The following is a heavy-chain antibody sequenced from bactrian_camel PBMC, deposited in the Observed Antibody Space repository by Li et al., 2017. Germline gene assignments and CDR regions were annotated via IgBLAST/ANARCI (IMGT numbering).Heavy chain of an antibody. CDR3: ASKRPSYGPYCVDLSSSEYNG. Sequence: SGGGLVQPGGSLRLSCASSLFSYPYMTWVRQGPGKGLKWVSTINGGGETTYYADSVKGRFTISRDNAKNTVYLQLNSLKPEDTAMYFCASKRPSYGPYCVDLSSSEYNGWGQGTQVTVS. CDR2: INGGGETT. J-gene: IGHJ4*01. D-gene: IGHD3*01. CDR1: LFSYPY. V-gene: IGHV3S25*01.